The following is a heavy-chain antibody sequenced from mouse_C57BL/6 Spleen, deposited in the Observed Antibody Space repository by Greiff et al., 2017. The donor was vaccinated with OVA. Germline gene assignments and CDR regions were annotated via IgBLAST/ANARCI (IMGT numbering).Heavy chain of an antibody. V-gene: IGHV3-6*01. CDR2: ISYDGSN. J-gene: IGHJ4*01. Sequence: EVKLLESGPGLVKPSQSLSLTCSVTGYSITSGYYWNWIRQFPGNKLEWMGYISYDGSNNYNPSLKNRISITRDTSKNQFFLKLNSVTTEDTATYYCARDLLEAMDYWGQGTSVTVSS. CDR3: ARDLLEAMDY. CDR1: GYSITSGYY. D-gene: IGHD2-3*01.